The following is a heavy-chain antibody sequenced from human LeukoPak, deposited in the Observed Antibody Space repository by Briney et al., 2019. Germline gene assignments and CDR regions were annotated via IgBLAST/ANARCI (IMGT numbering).Heavy chain of an antibody. CDR2: INPNSGGT. D-gene: IGHD5-18*01. CDR3: ARDQIPSGYSYGLGSSDY. CDR1: GYTFTGYY. J-gene: IGHJ4*02. V-gene: IGHV1-2*02. Sequence: GASVKVSCKASGYTFTGYYMHWVRQAPGQGLEWMGWINPNSGGTNYAQKFQGRVTMTRDTSISTAYKELSRLRSDDTAVYYCARDQIPSGYSYGLGSSDYWGQGTLVTVSS.